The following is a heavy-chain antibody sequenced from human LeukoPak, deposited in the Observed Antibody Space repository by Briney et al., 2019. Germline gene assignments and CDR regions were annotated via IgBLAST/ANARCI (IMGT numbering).Heavy chain of an antibody. J-gene: IGHJ5*02. CDR2: IYYSGTT. Sequence: SETLSLTCTVSGGSISSSPYYWGWIRQPPGKGLEWIGSIYYSGTTHYNPSLESRVTISVDTSKNQFSLKLASVTAADTAIYYCAKGAGGYSYYNWFDPWGQGTLVTVSS. CDR1: GGSISSSPYY. V-gene: IGHV4-39*07. D-gene: IGHD5-18*01. CDR3: AKGAGGYSYYNWFDP.